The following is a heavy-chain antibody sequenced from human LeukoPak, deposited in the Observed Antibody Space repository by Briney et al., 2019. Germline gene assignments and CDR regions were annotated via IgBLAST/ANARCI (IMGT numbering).Heavy chain of an antibody. Sequence: GAPLQISCEGSGSFFTSYWIGCGRPLPGKGLEWMGIIYPGDSDTKYSPSFRGQVTISAYKSISTPYLQSISLKATDTAMYDCARGYGDYAVYYGMDVWGQGTTVTVSS. D-gene: IGHD4-17*01. J-gene: IGHJ6*02. CDR3: ARGYGDYAVYYGMDV. V-gene: IGHV5-51*01. CDR2: IYPGDSDT. CDR1: GSFFTSYW.